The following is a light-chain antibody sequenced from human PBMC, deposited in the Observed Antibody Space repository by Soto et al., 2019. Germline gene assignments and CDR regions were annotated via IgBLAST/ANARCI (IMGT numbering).Light chain of an antibody. Sequence: DIPMSHSPIPLFSSVVTKVIITWRASQSISNHLNWYQQKPGKAPKLLIFAASSLQSGVPSRFSGSRSGPDFTLTISSLQPEDFATYYCQQSYSSPPTFGQGTKVDIK. CDR3: QQSYSSPPT. CDR1: QSISNH. J-gene: IGKJ1*01. V-gene: IGKV1-39*01. CDR2: AAS.